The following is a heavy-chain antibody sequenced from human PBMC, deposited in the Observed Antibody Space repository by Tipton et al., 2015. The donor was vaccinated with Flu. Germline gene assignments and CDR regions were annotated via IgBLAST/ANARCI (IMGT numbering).Heavy chain of an antibody. Sequence: QSGPEVKKPGASVKVSCKASGYTFTSYDINWVRQATGQGLEWMGWMNPNSGNTGYAQKFQGRVTMTRNTSISTAYVELSSLRSEDTAVYYCARGLGWDGSSSHYYYYYMDVWGKGTTVTVSS. CDR3: ARGLGWDGSSSHYYYYYMDV. D-gene: IGHD6-6*01. J-gene: IGHJ6*03. V-gene: IGHV1-8*01. CDR1: GYTFTSYD. CDR2: MNPNSGNT.